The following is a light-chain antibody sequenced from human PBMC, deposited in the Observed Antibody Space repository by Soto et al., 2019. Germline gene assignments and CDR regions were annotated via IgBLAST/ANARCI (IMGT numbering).Light chain of an antibody. J-gene: IGKJ3*01. Sequence: DIQLTQSPSFLSASIGDRVTITCRASQGISNYLAWYQQKPGKAPTLLIFAASTLESVVPSRFSGSGSGREYNLTISSLQPADFETYWCQQVNSSPITFCHRTKVDIK. V-gene: IGKV1-9*01. CDR1: QGISNY. CDR2: AAS. CDR3: QQVNSSPIT.